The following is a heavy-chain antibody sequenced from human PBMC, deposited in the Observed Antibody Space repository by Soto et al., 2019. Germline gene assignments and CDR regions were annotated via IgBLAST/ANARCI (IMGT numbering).Heavy chain of an antibody. J-gene: IGHJ6*02. CDR2: INQDGSEK. CDR1: GFIFRSYW. V-gene: IGHV3-7*03. Sequence: PGGSLRLSCAASGFIFRSYWMSWVRQAPGKGLEWVANINQDGSEKYYVDSVRGRFIISRDNAENSLYLQMNSLRAEDTALYYCAKETYYYYGMDVWGQGTTVTVSS. CDR3: AKETYYYYGMDV.